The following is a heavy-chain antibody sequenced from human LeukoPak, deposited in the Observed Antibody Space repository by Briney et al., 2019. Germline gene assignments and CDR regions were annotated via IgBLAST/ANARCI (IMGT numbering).Heavy chain of an antibody. J-gene: IGHJ4*02. CDR1: GGSFSGYY. V-gene: IGHV4-34*01. D-gene: IGHD5-24*01. CDR2: INHSGST. Sequence: PSETLSLTCAVYGGSFSGYYWSWIRQPPGKGLEWIGEINHSGSTNYNPSLKSRVTISVDTSKNQFSLKLSSVTAADTAVYYCARGHPLNGYNQPPLDYFDYWGQGTLVTVSS. CDR3: ARGHPLNGYNQPPLDYFDY.